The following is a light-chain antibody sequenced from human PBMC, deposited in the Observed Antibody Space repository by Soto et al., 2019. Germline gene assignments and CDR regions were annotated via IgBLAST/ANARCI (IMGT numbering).Light chain of an antibody. CDR1: QSISSD. J-gene: IGKJ5*01. CDR2: DAY. CDR3: QQRHMWPIT. V-gene: IGKV3-11*01. Sequence: EVVLTQSPVTLSLSPGERATLSCRAIQSISSDLAWYQQKPGQAPRLLIYDAYNRATGIPPRFSGSGSGTDFTLTISSLEPEDSAVYYCQQRHMWPITFGQGTRLEI.